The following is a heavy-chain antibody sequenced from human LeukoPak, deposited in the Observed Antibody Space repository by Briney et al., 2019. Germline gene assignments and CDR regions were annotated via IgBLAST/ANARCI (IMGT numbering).Heavy chain of an antibody. CDR3: ARDVLWFGESPSDY. V-gene: IGHV1-18*01. Sequence: GASVTVSCKASGYTFTSYGISWVRQAPGQGLEWIGWISAYNGNTNYAQKLQGRVTMTTDTSTSTAYMELRSLRSDDTAVYYCARDVLWFGESPSDYWGQGTLVTVSS. CDR2: ISAYNGNT. J-gene: IGHJ4*02. D-gene: IGHD3-10*01. CDR1: GYTFTSYG.